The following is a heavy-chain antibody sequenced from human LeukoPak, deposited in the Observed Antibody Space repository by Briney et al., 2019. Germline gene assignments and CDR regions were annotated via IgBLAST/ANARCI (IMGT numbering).Heavy chain of an antibody. D-gene: IGHD5-12*01. CDR2: IRYDGSNK. V-gene: IGHV3-30*02. Sequence: GGSLRLSCAASGFTFSSYGMHWVRQAPGKGLEWVAFIRYDGSNKYYADSVKGRFTISRDNSKNTLYLQMNSLRAEDTAVYYCARDLGEWLRYGGPDYWGQGTLVTVSS. CDR1: GFTFSSYG. CDR3: ARDLGEWLRYGGPDY. J-gene: IGHJ4*02.